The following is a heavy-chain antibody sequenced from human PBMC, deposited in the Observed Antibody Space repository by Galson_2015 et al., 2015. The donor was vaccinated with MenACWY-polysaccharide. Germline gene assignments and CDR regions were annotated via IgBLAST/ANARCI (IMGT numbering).Heavy chain of an antibody. J-gene: IGHJ6*02. D-gene: IGHD2-15*01. CDR3: ARDPGGVVVVADYGIDV. V-gene: IGHV3-48*03. CDR1: GFTFSSYA. Sequence: SLRLSCAASGFTFSSYAMSWVRQAPGKGLEWVSYISTSGTTIYYADSVKGRFTISRDNAKNSLYLQMNSLRVEDTAIYYCARDPGGVVVVADYGIDVWGQGTTVTVSS. CDR2: ISTSGTTI.